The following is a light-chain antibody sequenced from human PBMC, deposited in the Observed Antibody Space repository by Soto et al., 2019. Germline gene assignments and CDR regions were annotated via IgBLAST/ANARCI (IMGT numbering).Light chain of an antibody. CDR2: GAS. CDR1: QSVYTNY. V-gene: IGKV3-20*01. J-gene: IGKJ1*01. CDR3: QQYGSSPWT. Sequence: ENVLTQSPGTLYFSPVERATLACRASQSVYTNYLAWYQQKPGQAPRLLIYGASSRATGIPDRFSASGSGTDFTLTISRLEPEDFAVYYCQQYGSSPWTFGQGTKVDIK.